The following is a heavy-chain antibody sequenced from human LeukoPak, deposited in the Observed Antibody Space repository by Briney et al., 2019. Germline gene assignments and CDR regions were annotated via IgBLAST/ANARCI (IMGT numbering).Heavy chain of an antibody. J-gene: IGHJ3*02. Sequence: GGSLRLSCTASGFTFNNYNLNWVRQAPGKGLEWVSSISSSSTYIYYADSVKGRFTVSRDNAKSSVYLQMNSLRSEDTAVYYCARPTWSYNAFDIWGRGTLVTVSS. V-gene: IGHV3-21*01. CDR3: ARPTWSYNAFDI. CDR2: ISSSSTYI. CDR1: GFTFNNYN. D-gene: IGHD2-15*01.